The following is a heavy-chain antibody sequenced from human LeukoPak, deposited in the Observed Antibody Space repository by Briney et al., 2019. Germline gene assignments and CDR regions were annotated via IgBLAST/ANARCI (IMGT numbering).Heavy chain of an antibody. D-gene: IGHD6-13*01. CDR2: ISWNSGSI. CDR1: GFTFDDYA. CDR3: AKDMAYSSSWYYFDY. Sequence: GRSLRLSCAASGFTFDDYAMHWVRQAPGKGLEWVSGISWNSGSIGYADSVKGRFTISRDNAKNSLYLQMNGLRAEDTALYYCAKDMAYSSSWYYFDYWGQGTLVTVSS. V-gene: IGHV3-9*01. J-gene: IGHJ4*02.